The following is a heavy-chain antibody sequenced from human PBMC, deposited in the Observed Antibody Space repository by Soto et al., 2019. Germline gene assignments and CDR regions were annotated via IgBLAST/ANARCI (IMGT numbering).Heavy chain of an antibody. CDR1: GYSISSGYY. Sequence: SETLSLTCAVSGYSISSGYYWGWIRQPPGKGLEWIGSIHHSGSTYYNPSLKSRVTISVDTSKNQFSLRLSSVTAADTAVYYCARGTRPYYVRSSAGMDVWGQGTRVTVSS. CDR3: ARGTRPYYVRSSAGMDV. D-gene: IGHD3-10*02. CDR2: IHHSGST. J-gene: IGHJ6*02. V-gene: IGHV4-38-2*01.